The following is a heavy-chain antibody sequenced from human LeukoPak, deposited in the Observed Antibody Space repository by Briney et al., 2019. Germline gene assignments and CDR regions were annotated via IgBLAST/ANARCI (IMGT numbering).Heavy chain of an antibody. CDR2: IYYSGST. Sequence: SQTLSLTCTVSGGSISSYYWSWIRQPPGKGLEWIGYIYYSGSTNYNPSLKSRVTISVDTSKNQFSLKLSSVTAADTAVYYCARITEAGHPYYYYMDVWGKGTTVTVSS. J-gene: IGHJ6*03. V-gene: IGHV4-59*01. CDR1: GGSISSYY. D-gene: IGHD3-16*01. CDR3: ARITEAGHPYYYYMDV.